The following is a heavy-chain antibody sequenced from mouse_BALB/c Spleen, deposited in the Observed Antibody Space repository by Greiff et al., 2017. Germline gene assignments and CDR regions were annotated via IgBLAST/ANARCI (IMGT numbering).Heavy chain of an antibody. CDR3: ARRGDYPGYFDV. V-gene: IGHV5-6*01. J-gene: IGHJ1*01. D-gene: IGHD5-5*01. CDR1: GFTFSSYG. CDR2: ISSGGSYT. Sequence: DVQLVESGGDLVKPGGSLKLSCAASGFTFSSYGMSWVRQTPDKRLEWVATISSGGSYTYYPDSVKGRFTISRDNAKNTLYLQMSSLKSEDTAMYYCARRGDYPGYFDVWGAGTTVTVSS.